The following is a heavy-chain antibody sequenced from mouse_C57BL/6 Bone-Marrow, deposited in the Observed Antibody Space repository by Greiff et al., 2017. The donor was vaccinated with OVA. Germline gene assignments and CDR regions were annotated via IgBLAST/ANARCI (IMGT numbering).Heavy chain of an antibody. CDR3: ARRWFYAMDY. V-gene: IGHV5-12*01. D-gene: IGHD1-1*02. J-gene: IGHJ4*01. Sequence: EVKVEESGGGLVQPGGSLKLSCAASGFTFSDYYMYWVRQTPEKRLEWVAYISNGGGSTYYPDTVKGRFTISRDNAKNTLYLQMSRLKSEDTAMYYCARRWFYAMDYWGQGTSVTVSS. CDR1: GFTFSDYY. CDR2: ISNGGGST.